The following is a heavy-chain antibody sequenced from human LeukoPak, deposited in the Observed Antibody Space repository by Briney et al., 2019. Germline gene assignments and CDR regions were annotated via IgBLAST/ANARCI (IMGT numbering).Heavy chain of an antibody. J-gene: IGHJ3*02. V-gene: IGHV1-2*02. CDR3: ARGGYSYGYGYDAFDI. CDR2: INSNSGGT. Sequence: ASVKVSCKASGYTFTTYHMHWVRQAPGQGLEWMGRINSNSGGTNYAQKFQGRVTMTRDTSISTAYMELSRLRSDDTAVYYCARGGYSYGYGYDAFDIWGQGTMVTVSS. CDR1: GYTFTTYH. D-gene: IGHD5-18*01.